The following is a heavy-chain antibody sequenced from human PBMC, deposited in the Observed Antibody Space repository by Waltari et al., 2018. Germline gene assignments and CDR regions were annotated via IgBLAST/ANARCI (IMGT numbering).Heavy chain of an antibody. D-gene: IGHD6-13*01. V-gene: IGHV3-23*01. CDR3: AKMGMGGSSWYFDN. CDR2: ISGSGRNL. Sequence: EVQLLESGGGLVQPGGSLRLPCAASGFSLSNYAMTWVRQAPGKGLEWVSPISGSGRNLYYADSVRGRFTISRDNPKNTVYLQMNSLRAEDTAVYYCAKMGMGGSSWYFDNWGQGALVTVSS. J-gene: IGHJ4*02. CDR1: GFSLSNYA.